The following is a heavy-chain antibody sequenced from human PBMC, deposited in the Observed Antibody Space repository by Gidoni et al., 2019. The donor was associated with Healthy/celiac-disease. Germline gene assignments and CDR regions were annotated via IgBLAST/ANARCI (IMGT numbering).Heavy chain of an antibody. CDR1: GCTFSSYD. CDR3: AKELGSSSVN. J-gene: IGHJ4*02. Sequence: VQLLESGGGFVQPGGSLRLSCAASGCTFSSYDMSWVRPAPGQGLEWVAAISGRGGSTYYADSVKGRFTISRDNSKNTLYLQMNSLRAEDTAVYYCAKELGSSSVNWGQGTLVTVSS. V-gene: IGHV3-23*01. CDR2: ISGRGGST.